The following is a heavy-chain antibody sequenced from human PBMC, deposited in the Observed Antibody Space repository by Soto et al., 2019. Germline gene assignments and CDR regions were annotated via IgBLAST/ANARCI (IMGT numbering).Heavy chain of an antibody. D-gene: IGHD3-3*01. CDR3: ASGGVDVLRFLEWLLYYFQH. CDR2: FDPEDGET. CDR1: GYTLTELS. Sequence: ASVKVSCKVSGYTLTELSMHWVRQAPGKELEWMGGFDPEDGETIYAQKFQGRVTMTEDTSTDTAYMELSSLRSEDTAVYYCASGGVDVLRFLEWLLYYFQHWGQGTLVTVSS. J-gene: IGHJ1*01. V-gene: IGHV1-24*01.